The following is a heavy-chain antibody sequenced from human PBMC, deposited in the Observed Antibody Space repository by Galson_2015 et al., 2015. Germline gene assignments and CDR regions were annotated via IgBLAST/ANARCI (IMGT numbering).Heavy chain of an antibody. V-gene: IGHV3-74*01. Sequence: SLRLSCAASGFTFSSDWMHWVRQAPGKGLVWISRINSDGTSKTYAGSVKGRFTISRDNAKNTLYLQMNSLRAEDTAVYYCARDPLWDRTVGFDYWGQGTLVTVSS. CDR3: ARDPLWDRTVGFDY. J-gene: IGHJ4*02. D-gene: IGHD3-16*01. CDR1: GFTFSSDW. CDR2: INSDGTSK.